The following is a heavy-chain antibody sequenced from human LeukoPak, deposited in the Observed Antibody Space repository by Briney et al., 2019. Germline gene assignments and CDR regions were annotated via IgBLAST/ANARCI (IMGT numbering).Heavy chain of an antibody. CDR3: ASISSSIAARLNYYYYMDV. D-gene: IGHD6-6*01. CDR1: GGTFTSYA. CDR2: IIPIFGTA. Sequence: SVKVSCKASGGTFTSYAISWVRQAPGQGLEWMGGIIPIFGTANYAQKFQGRVTITADESTSTAYMELSSLRSEDTAVYYCASISSSIAARLNYYYYMDVWGKGTTVTVSS. V-gene: IGHV1-69*13. J-gene: IGHJ6*03.